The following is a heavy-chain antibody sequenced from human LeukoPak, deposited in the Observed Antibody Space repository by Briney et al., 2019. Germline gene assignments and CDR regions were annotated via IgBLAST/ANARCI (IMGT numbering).Heavy chain of an antibody. J-gene: IGHJ3*02. V-gene: IGHV3-21*01. CDR1: GFTFSSYS. CDR3: ARAGCSSTSCYPDAFDI. Sequence: PGGSLRLSCAASGFTFSSYSMNWVRQAPGKGLEWVSSISSSSSSYIYYADSVKGRFTISRDNAKNSLYLQMNSLRAEDTAVYYCARAGCSSTSCYPDAFDIWGQGTMVTVSS. D-gene: IGHD2-2*01. CDR2: ISSSSSSYI.